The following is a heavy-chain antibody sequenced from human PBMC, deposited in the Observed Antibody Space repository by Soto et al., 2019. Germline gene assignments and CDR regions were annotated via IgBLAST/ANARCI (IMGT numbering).Heavy chain of an antibody. D-gene: IGHD5-18*01. J-gene: IGHJ4*02. CDR1: GLTFSSYW. Sequence: PGGSLRLSCAASGLTFSSYWMHWVRQAPGKGLVWVSRINSGGSSTFYADSVKGRFTISRDKSKNSLYLQMNSLRAEDTAVYYCARDQPGYSYGYGLGYWGQGTLVTVSS. CDR2: INSGGSST. V-gene: IGHV3-74*01. CDR3: ARDQPGYSYGYGLGY.